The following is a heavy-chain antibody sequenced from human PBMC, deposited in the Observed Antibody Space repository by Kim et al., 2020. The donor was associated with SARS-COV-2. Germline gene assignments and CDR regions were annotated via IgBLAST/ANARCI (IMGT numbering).Heavy chain of an antibody. D-gene: IGHD3-10*01. CDR3: ARVARARGVYGMDV. CDR1: GDSVSSGSYY. V-gene: IGHV4-61*01. CDR2: IYYSGST. J-gene: IGHJ6*02. Sequence: SETLSLTCTVSGDSVSSGSYYWSWIRQPPGKGLEWIGYIYYSGSTDYNPSLKSRVTMSVDTSKNQFSLKLSSVTAADTAVFYCARVARARGVYGMDVWGQGTTVTVSS.